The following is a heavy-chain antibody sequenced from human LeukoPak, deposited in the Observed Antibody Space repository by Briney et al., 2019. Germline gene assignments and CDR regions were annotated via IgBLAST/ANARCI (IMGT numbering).Heavy chain of an antibody. D-gene: IGHD3-9*01. J-gene: IGHJ3*02. V-gene: IGHV4-59*01. CDR1: GGSISSYY. Sequence: SETLSLTCTVSGGSISSYYWSWIRQPPGKGVEWIGYIYYSGSTNYNPSLKSRVTISADTSKNQFSLKLSSVTAADTAVYYCARGRVRYFDWLFQPDAFDIWGQGTMVTVSS. CDR3: ARGRVRYFDWLFQPDAFDI. CDR2: IYYSGST.